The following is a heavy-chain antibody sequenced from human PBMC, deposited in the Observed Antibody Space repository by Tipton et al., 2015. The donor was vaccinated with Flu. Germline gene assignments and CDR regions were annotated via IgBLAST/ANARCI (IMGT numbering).Heavy chain of an antibody. Sequence: QMQLVQSGAEVKKPGASVKVSCKASGYTFTSYYMHWVRQAPGQGLEWMGIINPSGGSTSYAQKFQGRVTMARDTSTSTVYMELSSLGSEDTVVYYCARTRRGSLDAFDIWGQGTMVTVSS. D-gene: IGHD1-26*01. CDR1: GYTFTSYY. CDR3: ARTRRGSLDAFDI. J-gene: IGHJ3*02. V-gene: IGHV1-46*01. CDR2: INPSGGST.